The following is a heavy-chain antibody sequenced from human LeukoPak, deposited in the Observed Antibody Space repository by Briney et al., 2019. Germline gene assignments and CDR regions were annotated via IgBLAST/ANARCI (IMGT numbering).Heavy chain of an antibody. J-gene: IGHJ3*02. CDR2: ISGSGGST. V-gene: IGHV3-23*01. D-gene: IGHD3-3*01. CDR3: ARVTFWSGYLDAFDI. CDR1: GFTFSSYA. Sequence: PGGSLRLSCAASGFTFSSYAMSWVRQAPGKGLEWVSAISGSGGSTYYADSVKGRFTISRDNSKNTLYLQMNSLRAEDTAVYYCARVTFWSGYLDAFDIWGQGTMVTVSS.